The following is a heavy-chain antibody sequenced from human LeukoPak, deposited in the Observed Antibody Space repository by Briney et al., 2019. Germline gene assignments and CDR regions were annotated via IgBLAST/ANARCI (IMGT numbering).Heavy chain of an antibody. Sequence: GGSVRLSCAASGFTFSSYAIHWVRQAPGKGLEWVAAISYDGSNKYYADSVKGRFTISRDNSKNTLYLQMNSLRAEDTAVYYCASQLPDYDFWSGYARSVGAFDIWGQGTMVTVSS. CDR2: ISYDGSNK. CDR1: GFTFSSYA. V-gene: IGHV3-30-3*01. D-gene: IGHD3-3*01. J-gene: IGHJ3*02. CDR3: ASQLPDYDFWSGYARSVGAFDI.